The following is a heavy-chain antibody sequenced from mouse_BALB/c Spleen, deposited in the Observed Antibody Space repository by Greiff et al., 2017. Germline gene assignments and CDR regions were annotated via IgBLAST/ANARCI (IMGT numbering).Heavy chain of an antibody. D-gene: IGHD1-1*01. CDR2: IWAGGST. J-gene: IGHJ4*01. CDR3: ARTYYGSSLYAMDY. Sequence: VKLMESGPGLVAPSQSLSITCTVSGFSLTSYGVHWVRQPPGKGLEWLGVIWAGGSTNYNSALMSRLSISKDNSKSQVFLKMNSLQTDDTAMYYCARTYYGSSLYAMDYWGQGTSVTVSS. CDR1: GFSLTSYG. V-gene: IGHV2-9*02.